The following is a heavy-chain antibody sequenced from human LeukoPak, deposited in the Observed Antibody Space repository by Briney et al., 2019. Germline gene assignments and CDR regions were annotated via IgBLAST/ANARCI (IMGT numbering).Heavy chain of an antibody. CDR3: AKDLIAAAGTSPLDY. CDR2: IWYGGSNK. V-gene: IGHV3-30*02. J-gene: IGHJ4*02. Sequence: GGSLRLSCAASGFTFSSYGMHWVRQAPGKGLEWVAVIWYGGSNKYYADSVKGRFTTSRDNSKNTLYLQMNSLRAEDTAVYYCAKDLIAAAGTSPLDYWGQGTLVTVSS. CDR1: GFTFSSYG. D-gene: IGHD6-13*01.